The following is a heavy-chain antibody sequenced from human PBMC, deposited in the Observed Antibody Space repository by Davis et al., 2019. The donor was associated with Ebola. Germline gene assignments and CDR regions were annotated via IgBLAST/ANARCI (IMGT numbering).Heavy chain of an antibody. J-gene: IGHJ4*02. CDR1: GFSFSDFY. CDR2: ISRTGVTS. Sequence: PGGSLRLSCAASGFSFSDFYMNWIRQAPGKGLEWVAQISRTGVTSYHTDSAEGRFTISRDIATNSLFLEMNSLRVEDTAVYYCARGDYCDETSCLVSSYWGRGTLVAVSS. D-gene: IGHD2-2*01. CDR3: ARGDYCDETSCLVSSY. V-gene: IGHV3-11*04.